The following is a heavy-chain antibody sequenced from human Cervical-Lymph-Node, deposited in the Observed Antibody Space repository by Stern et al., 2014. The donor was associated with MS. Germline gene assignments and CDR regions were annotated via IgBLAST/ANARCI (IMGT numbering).Heavy chain of an antibody. D-gene: IGHD6-13*01. CDR1: VGTFSKFP. CDR3: ALSSETSDRWYSLGYDL. CDR2: IFPVFGTP. Sequence: VQLVESGAEVTKPGSSVKVSCKASVGTFSKFPSSWVRQAPGQGLEWMGGIFPVFGTPTYAQEFRGRVTIPADVSTSTVYMELSSLRSDDTAVYYCALSSETSDRWYSLGYDLWGQGTLVTVSS. V-gene: IGHV1-69*01. J-gene: IGHJ5*02.